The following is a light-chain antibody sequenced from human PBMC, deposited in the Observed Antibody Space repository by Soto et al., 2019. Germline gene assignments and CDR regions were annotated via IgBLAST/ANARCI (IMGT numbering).Light chain of an antibody. Sequence: QSVLTQPPSASGTPGQRVTISCSGSSSNIGTNTVNWYQQLPGTAPKLLIYSNNQRPSGVPDRFSGSKSGTSASLAISGLQSEDEADYYCAAWDDNLNVHVVFGGGTKLTVL. CDR2: SNN. CDR3: AAWDDNLNVHVV. CDR1: SSNIGTNT. V-gene: IGLV1-44*01. J-gene: IGLJ2*01.